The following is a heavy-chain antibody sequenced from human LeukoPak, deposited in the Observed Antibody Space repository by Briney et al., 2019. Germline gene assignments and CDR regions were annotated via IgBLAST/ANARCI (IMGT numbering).Heavy chain of an antibody. CDR1: GFTFSHHG. CDR2: IRNDGSNH. J-gene: IGHJ4*02. Sequence: PGGSLRLPCAASGFTFSHHGMHWVRQAPGKGLEWVAFIRNDGSNHYYADSVKGRFTISRDNAKNSLYLQMNSLRAEDTAVYYCARDLEGSGSFYRPSYDYWGQGTLVTVSS. CDR3: ARDLEGSGSFYRPSYDY. V-gene: IGHV3-30*02. D-gene: IGHD3-10*01.